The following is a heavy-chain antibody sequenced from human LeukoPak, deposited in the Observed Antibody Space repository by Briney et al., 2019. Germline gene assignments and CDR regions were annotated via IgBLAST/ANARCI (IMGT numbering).Heavy chain of an antibody. CDR2: IYYSGST. D-gene: IGHD2-2*01. V-gene: IGHV4-30-4*07. Sequence: PSQTLSLTCAVSGGSLSSGGYSWSWIRQPPGKGLEWIGYIYYSGSTNYNPSLKSRVTISVDTSKNQFSLKLSSVTAADTAVYYCARGYCSSTSCYLGPYYYGMDVWGQGTTVTVSS. J-gene: IGHJ6*02. CDR1: GGSLSSGGYS. CDR3: ARGYCSSTSCYLGPYYYGMDV.